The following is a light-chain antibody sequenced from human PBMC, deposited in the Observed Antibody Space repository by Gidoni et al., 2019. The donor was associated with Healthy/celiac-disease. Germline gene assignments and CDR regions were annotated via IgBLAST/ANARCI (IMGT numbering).Light chain of an antibody. CDR1: SGSIASNY. Sequence: FMLTQPHSVSESPGKSVTISCTRSSGSIASNYVQWYQQRPGRAPTTVIFEDNQRPSGVPDRFSGSIDSSSNSASLTISGLKTEDEADYYCQSYDSSNVVFGGGTKLTVL. CDR2: EDN. J-gene: IGLJ2*01. V-gene: IGLV6-57*04. CDR3: QSYDSSNVV.